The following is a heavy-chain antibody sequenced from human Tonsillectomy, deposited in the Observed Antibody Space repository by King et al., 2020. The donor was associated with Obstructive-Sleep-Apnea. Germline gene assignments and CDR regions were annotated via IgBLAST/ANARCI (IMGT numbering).Heavy chain of an antibody. CDR2: IKKDGSEE. CDR1: GFTFSRYW. CDR3: ARCSSTSCYYYGMDV. Sequence: VQLVESGGGLVQRGGSLRLSCAASGFTFSRYWMSWVRQAPGKGLEWVANIKKDGSEEYYVDSVRGRFTISRDNAKNSMYMQMNSLRAEDTAVYYCARCSSTSCYYYGMDVWGQGTTVTVSS. D-gene: IGHD2-2*01. V-gene: IGHV3-7*01. J-gene: IGHJ6*02.